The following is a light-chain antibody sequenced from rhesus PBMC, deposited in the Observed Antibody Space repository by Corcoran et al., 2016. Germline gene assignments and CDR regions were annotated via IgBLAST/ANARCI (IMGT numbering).Light chain of an antibody. V-gene: IGKV3-10*01. CDR3: YQHSSGYS. J-gene: IGKJ2*01. CDR2: CAS. Sequence: QVILTQSPATLSLSPGERATLSCRASQSVSSYLAWYHQKPGQAPRLLIYCASNRATGIPDRFRGSGSGTDFTLTISSLEPGDVGVYHCYQHSSGYSFGQGTKVEIK. CDR1: QSVSSY.